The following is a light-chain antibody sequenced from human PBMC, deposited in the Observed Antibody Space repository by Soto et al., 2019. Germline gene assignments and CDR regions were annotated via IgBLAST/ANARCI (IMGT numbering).Light chain of an antibody. J-gene: IGLJ2*01. V-gene: IGLV2-14*03. Sequence: QSALTQPASVSGSPGQSITIPCTGSSSDIGLYTFVSWYQQHPGKAPKLLIYDVSYRPSGISDRFSGSKSGNTASLTISGLQPEDEADYYCSSYGATSTLFGGGTKLPS. CDR3: SSYGATSTL. CDR1: SSDIGLYTF. CDR2: DVS.